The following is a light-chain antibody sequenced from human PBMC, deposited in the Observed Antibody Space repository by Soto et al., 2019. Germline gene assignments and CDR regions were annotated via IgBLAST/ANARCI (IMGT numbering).Light chain of an antibody. CDR3: ISYTDRQSYL. CDR1: SSDIGSYDH. CDR2: AVS. V-gene: IGLV2-14*03. J-gene: IGLJ1*01. Sequence: QSALTQPASVSGSPGQSITISCSGTSSDIGSYDHVAWYQQFPGKSPKLMIYAVSDRPSGVCDRFSGSKSGFTPSLTISGLQTEDEADYYCISYTDRQSYLFGTGTKVTVL.